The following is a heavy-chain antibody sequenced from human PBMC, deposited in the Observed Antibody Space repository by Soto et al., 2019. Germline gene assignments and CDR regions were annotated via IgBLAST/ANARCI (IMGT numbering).Heavy chain of an antibody. CDR3: AKNRLGKPYYYYYVMDV. J-gene: IGHJ6*02. CDR1: VFTFSHYG. Sequence: PWGSLRLSCSSSVFTFSHYGMHWFRQAPGNWLEWVAIISYDGNNEYYAYSVKGRFTISRDNSKNTLYLQMNSLRADDTAVYYCAKNRLGKPYYYYYVMDVWGQGTTVTVSS. CDR2: ISYDGNNE. D-gene: IGHD3-16*02. V-gene: IGHV3-30*18.